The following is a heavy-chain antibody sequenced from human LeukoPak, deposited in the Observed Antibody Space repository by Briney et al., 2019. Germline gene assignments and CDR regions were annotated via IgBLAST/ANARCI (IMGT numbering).Heavy chain of an antibody. CDR2: ISGSGGRT. D-gene: IGHD3-3*01. CDR1: GFTCSSYA. CDR3: AECGSWALECFAY. J-gene: IGHJ4*02. V-gene: IGHV3-23*01. Sequence: PGGSLRLSCAASGFTCSSYAMNWVRQAPGKGLEGVSAISGSGGRTFYADSVKGRFTISRDISKNTLYLQMNSLRAEDTAVYYCAECGSWALECFAYWGQGTLVTVSS.